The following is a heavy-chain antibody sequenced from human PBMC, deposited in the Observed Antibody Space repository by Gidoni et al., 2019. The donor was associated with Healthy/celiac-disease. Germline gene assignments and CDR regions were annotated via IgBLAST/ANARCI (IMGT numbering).Heavy chain of an antibody. CDR1: GSTFTSYD. Sequence: QVQLVQSGAEVKKPGASVKVSGKASGSTFTSYDINWVRQATGQGLGWMGWMNPNSGNTGYAQKFQGSVTMTRNTSISTAYMELSSLRSEDTAVYYCARANNPLTYYDFWSGYYPYYYYGMDVWGQGTTVTVSS. D-gene: IGHD3-3*01. J-gene: IGHJ6*02. CDR3: ARANNPLTYYDFWSGYYPYYYYGMDV. CDR2: MNPNSGNT. V-gene: IGHV1-8*01.